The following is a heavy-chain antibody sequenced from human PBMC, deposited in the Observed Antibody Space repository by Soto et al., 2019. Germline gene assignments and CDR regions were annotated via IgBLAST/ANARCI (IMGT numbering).Heavy chain of an antibody. Sequence: SETLSLTCTVSGASISSYYWSWIRQPPGKGLEWIGYISYSGNTDYNPSLNSRVTISADTSKSQFSLKLTSVTAADTAVYYCARHYYGDPFDDWGQGTLVTVSS. V-gene: IGHV4-59*08. J-gene: IGHJ4*02. CDR1: GASISSYY. CDR3: ARHYYGDPFDD. CDR2: ISYSGNT. D-gene: IGHD2-21*01.